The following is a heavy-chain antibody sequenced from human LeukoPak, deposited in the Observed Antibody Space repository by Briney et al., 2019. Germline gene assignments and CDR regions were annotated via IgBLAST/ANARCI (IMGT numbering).Heavy chain of an antibody. Sequence: GGSLRLSCAASGFTFSNYAMSWVRQAPGKGLEWVSAISGNGVSPYYADSVRGRFTVSRDNSKNTLYLQMNSLRAEDTAVYYCARTDYSNYFDYWGQGTLVTVSS. CDR3: ARTDYSNYFDY. CDR1: GFTFSNYA. CDR2: ISGNGVSP. J-gene: IGHJ4*02. D-gene: IGHD4-11*01. V-gene: IGHV3-23*01.